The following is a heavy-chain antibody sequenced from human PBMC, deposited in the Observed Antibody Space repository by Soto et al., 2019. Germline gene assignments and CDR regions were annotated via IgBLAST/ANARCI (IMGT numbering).Heavy chain of an antibody. J-gene: IGHJ5*02. CDR1: GFSLSSYY. CDR2: IYYSGST. Sequence: PSEILCLSCTVSGFSLSSYYLSWLRPPPGKGLEWIGYIYYSGSTNYNPSLKSRVTISVDTSKNQFPLKLSSVTAADTAVYYCARDGLYCSGGSCYNWFDPCGQGTLVTVSS. D-gene: IGHD2-15*01. CDR3: ARDGLYCSGGSCYNWFDP. V-gene: IGHV4-59*01.